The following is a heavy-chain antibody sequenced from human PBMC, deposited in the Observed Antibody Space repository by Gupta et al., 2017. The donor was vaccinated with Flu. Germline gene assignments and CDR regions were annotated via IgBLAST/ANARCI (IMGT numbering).Heavy chain of an antibody. CDR3: ARIRGGGEEGPYGFFDI. V-gene: IGHV4-59*08. J-gene: IGHJ3*02. Sequence: QVQLQESGPGLVRPSETLSLTCTVSGGSISSYYWSWIRQPPGKGLEWIGYIYYSGSTNYNPSLKSRVTISVDTSKNQFSLKLSSVTAADTAVYYCARIRGGGEEGPYGFFDIWGQGTMVTVSS. CDR1: GGSISSYY. CDR2: IYYSGST. D-gene: IGHD3-16*01.